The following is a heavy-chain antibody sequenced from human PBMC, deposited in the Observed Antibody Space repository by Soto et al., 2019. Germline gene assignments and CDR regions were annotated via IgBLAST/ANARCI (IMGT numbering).Heavy chain of an antibody. CDR1: GGSFSGYY. CDR2: INHSGST. J-gene: IGHJ5*02. V-gene: IGHV4-34*01. CDR3: ARMGSGKFLYCSGGSCSVWFDP. Sequence: SETLSLTCAVYGGSFSGYYWSWIRQPPGKGLEWIGEINHSGSTNYNPSLKSRVTISVDTSKNQFSLKLSSVTAADTAVYYCARMGSGKFLYCSGGSCSVWFDPWGQGTLVTVSS. D-gene: IGHD2-15*01.